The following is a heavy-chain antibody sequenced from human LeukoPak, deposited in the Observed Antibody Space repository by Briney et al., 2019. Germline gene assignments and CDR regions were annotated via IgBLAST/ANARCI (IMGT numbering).Heavy chain of an antibody. D-gene: IGHD6-13*01. V-gene: IGHV1-2*06. Sequence: GASVKVSCTASGYTFTGYYIHWVRQAPGQGLEWMGRINPNSGGTNYAQKFQGRVTITRDKSINTAYMELSRLTSDDTAVYYCARDRLAAAGSGGWGQGTLVTVSS. J-gene: IGHJ4*02. CDR3: ARDRLAAAGSGG. CDR2: INPNSGGT. CDR1: GYTFTGYY.